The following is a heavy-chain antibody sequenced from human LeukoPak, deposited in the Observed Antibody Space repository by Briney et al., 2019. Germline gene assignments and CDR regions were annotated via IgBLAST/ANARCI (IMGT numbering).Heavy chain of an antibody. CDR3: ARHASVDGNWPRPLDY. J-gene: IGHJ4*02. Sequence: PGGSLRLSCAASGFTFSSYAMSWVRQPPGKGLEWIGNIYYSGSAYYNPSLKTRVTISVDTSKNQFSLKLTSVTAADTAVYYCARHASVDGNWPRPLDYWGQGSLVTVSS. CDR1: GFTFSSYA. V-gene: IGHV4-39*01. CDR2: IYYSGSA. D-gene: IGHD6-19*01.